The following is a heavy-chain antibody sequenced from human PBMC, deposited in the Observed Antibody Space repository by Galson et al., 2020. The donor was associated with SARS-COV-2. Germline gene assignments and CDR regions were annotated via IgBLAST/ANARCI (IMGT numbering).Heavy chain of an antibody. V-gene: IGHV3-7*01. Sequence: TGGSLRLSCAVSGFTFSNYWMSWVRQAPGKGLEWVANINQDGSEKYYVDSVKGRFTVSRDNAENSLYLQMNSLRAEDTAAYYCARHTSSGGVNAPFGYWGQGTLVTVSS. CDR3: ARHTSSGGVNAPFGY. CDR1: GFTFSNYW. CDR2: INQDGSEK. J-gene: IGHJ4*02. D-gene: IGHD3-16*01.